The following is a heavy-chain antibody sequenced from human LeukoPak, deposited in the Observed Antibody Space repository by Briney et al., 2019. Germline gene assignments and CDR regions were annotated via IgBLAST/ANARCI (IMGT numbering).Heavy chain of an antibody. CDR3: ASHSSRGKGFDY. Sequence: GGSLRLSCAASGFTFSSYKMNWVRQAPGKGLEWVSYISSSGSTIYYADSVKGRFTISRDNAKNSLCLQMNSLRAEDTAVYYCASHSSRGKGFDYWGQGTLVTVSS. CDR2: ISSSGSTI. D-gene: IGHD6-13*01. J-gene: IGHJ4*02. CDR1: GFTFSSYK. V-gene: IGHV3-48*03.